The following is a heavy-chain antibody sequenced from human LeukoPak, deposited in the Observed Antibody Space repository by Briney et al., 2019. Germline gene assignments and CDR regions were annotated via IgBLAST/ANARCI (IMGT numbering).Heavy chain of an antibody. D-gene: IGHD3-22*01. Sequence: GGSLRLSCAASGFTFSSYAMSWVRQAPGKGLEWVSAISASGGSTYYADSVKGRFTISRDNSKNTLYLQMNSLRAEDTAVYYCAKALKTYYYDSSGYYYGVPYYFDYWGQGTLVTVSS. V-gene: IGHV3-23*01. CDR2: ISASGGST. CDR3: AKALKTYYYDSSGYYYGVPYYFDY. J-gene: IGHJ4*02. CDR1: GFTFSSYA.